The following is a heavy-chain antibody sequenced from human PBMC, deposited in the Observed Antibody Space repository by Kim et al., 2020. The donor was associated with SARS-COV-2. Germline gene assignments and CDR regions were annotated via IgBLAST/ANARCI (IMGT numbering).Heavy chain of an antibody. CDR1: GFTFSSYA. V-gene: IGHV3-30*04. J-gene: IGHJ4*02. Sequence: GGSLRLSCAASGFTFSSYAMHWVRQAPGKGLEWVAVISYDGSNKYYADSVKGRFTISRDNSKNTLYLQMNSLRAEDTAVYYCASEVKAESDLAAAGMRDIDYWGQGTLVTVSS. D-gene: IGHD6-13*01. CDR2: ISYDGSNK. CDR3: ASEVKAESDLAAAGMRDIDY.